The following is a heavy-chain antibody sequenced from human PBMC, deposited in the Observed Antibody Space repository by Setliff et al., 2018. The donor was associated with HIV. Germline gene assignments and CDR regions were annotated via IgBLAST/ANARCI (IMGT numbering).Heavy chain of an antibody. V-gene: IGHV4-59*08. CDR2: IYDSGST. J-gene: IGHJ3*02. Sequence: SETLSLTCTVSGDSIRRYXXXWTRQPPGKGLEWIGYIYDSGSTNYNPSLKSRVTISVDTSKKQFSLKLGSVTAAYTAVYYCARLFQCMSYGFDIWGQGTMVTVSS. CDR1: GDSIRRYX. CDR3: ARLFQCMSYGFDI. D-gene: IGHD2-8*01.